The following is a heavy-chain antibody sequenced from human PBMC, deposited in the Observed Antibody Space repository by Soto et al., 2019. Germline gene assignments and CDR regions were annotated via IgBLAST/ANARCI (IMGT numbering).Heavy chain of an antibody. Sequence: ETLSLTCTVSGDPITSYFWTWLRQPAGKGLEWIGHVFPGGPTSHNSSLKSRVSMSVDTSKNQFSLTLTSVTAADTAVYYCARTLSGFTYGSRQFYFDYWGQGTLVTVSS. CDR2: VFPGGPT. CDR1: GDPITSYF. V-gene: IGHV4-4*07. J-gene: IGHJ4*02. D-gene: IGHD3-10*01. CDR3: ARTLSGFTYGSRQFYFDY.